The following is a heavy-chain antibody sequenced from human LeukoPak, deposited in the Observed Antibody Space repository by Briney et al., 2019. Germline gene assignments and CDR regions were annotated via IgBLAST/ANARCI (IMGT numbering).Heavy chain of an antibody. Sequence: GESLKISCKGSGYSFTSYWIGWVRQMPGKGLEWMGIIYPGDSDTRYSPSFQGQVTISADKSISTAYLQWSSLKASDTAMYYCARRNEGYGSGSYIDYWGQGTLVTVSS. CDR1: GYSFTSYW. J-gene: IGHJ4*02. V-gene: IGHV5-51*01. CDR2: IYPGDSDT. CDR3: ARRNEGYGSGSYIDY. D-gene: IGHD3-10*01.